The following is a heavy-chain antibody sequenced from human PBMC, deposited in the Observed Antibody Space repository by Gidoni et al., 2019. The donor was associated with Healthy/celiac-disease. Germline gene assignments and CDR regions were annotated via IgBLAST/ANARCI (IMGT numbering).Heavy chain of an antibody. J-gene: IGHJ4*02. V-gene: IGHV4-30-4*01. CDR1: GGSIRSGDYY. Sequence: QVQLQESGPGLVKPSQTLSLTCTVSGGSIRSGDYYWNWIRQPPGRGLEWIGYIYYSGSTYYNPSLKSRVTISVDTSKNQFSLKLNFVPAADTAVYYCARSRGGYFDSWGQGTLVTVSS. D-gene: IGHD2-15*01. CDR2: IYYSGST. CDR3: ARSRGGYFDS.